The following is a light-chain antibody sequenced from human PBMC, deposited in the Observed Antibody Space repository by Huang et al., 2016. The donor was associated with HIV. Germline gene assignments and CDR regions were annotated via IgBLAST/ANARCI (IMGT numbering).Light chain of an antibody. CDR1: PSLLHSDGNTY. V-gene: IGKV2-30*02. CDR2: KVS. Sequence: DVVMTQSPLSLPVTLGQPASISCRSSPSLLHSDGNTYLIWLQQRPGHSPRRLLYKVSNRDSGVPDRFSGSGSGSDFTLRISRVELEDVGVYYCMQGTHWPLTVGGGTKVEIK. J-gene: IGKJ4*01. CDR3: MQGTHWPLT.